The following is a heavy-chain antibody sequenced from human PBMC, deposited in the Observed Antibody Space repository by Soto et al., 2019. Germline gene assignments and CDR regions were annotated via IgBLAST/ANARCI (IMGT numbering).Heavy chain of an antibody. J-gene: IGHJ4*02. CDR3: ARLGYYDSPVDE. D-gene: IGHD3-22*01. CDR1: GGSISSGGYY. V-gene: IGHV4-31*03. Sequence: LSLTCTVSGGSISSGGYYWSWIRQHPGKGLEWIGYIYYSGSTYYNPSLKSRVTISVDTSKNQFSLKLSSVTAADTAVYYCARLGYYDSPVDEWGQGTLVTVSS. CDR2: IYYSGST.